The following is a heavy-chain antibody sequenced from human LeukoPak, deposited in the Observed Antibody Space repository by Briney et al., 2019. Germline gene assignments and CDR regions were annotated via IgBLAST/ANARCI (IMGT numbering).Heavy chain of an antibody. D-gene: IGHD3-10*01. Sequence: IPGGSLRLSCAASGFTFSSYSMNWVRQAPGKGLEWVSSISSSSSYIYYADSVKGRFTISRDNAKNSLYLQMNSLRADDTAVYYCARVRGSGLNYYYMDVWGRGTTVTVSS. V-gene: IGHV3-21*01. CDR2: ISSSSSYI. CDR1: GFTFSSYS. J-gene: IGHJ6*03. CDR3: ARVRGSGLNYYYMDV.